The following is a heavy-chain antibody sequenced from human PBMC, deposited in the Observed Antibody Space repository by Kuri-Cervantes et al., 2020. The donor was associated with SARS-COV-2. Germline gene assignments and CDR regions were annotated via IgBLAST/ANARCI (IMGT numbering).Heavy chain of an antibody. CDR1: GGSISSYY. D-gene: IGHD7-27*01. CDR2: IYTSGST. CDR3: ARGDSLLDWGSDYYYYMDV. Sequence: SETRSLTCTVSGGSISSYYWSWIRQPAGKGLEWIGRIYTSGSTNYNPFLKSRVTISVDTSKNQFSLKLSSVTAADTAVYYCARGDSLLDWGSDYYYYMDVWGKGTTVTVSS. V-gene: IGHV4-4*07. J-gene: IGHJ6*03.